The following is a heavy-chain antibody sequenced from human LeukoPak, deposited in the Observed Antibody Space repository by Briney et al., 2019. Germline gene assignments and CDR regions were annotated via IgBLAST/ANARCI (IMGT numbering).Heavy chain of an antibody. D-gene: IGHD1-26*01. J-gene: IGHJ6*02. CDR1: GYSFTSYG. Sequence: ASVKVSCKASGYSFTSYGISWVRQAPGQGLEWMGWISAYNGNTNYAQRFQGRVTMTTDTSTSTAYMELRSLRSDDTAVYYCAREAVGATDHFGMDVWGQGITVTVSS. CDR3: AREAVGATDHFGMDV. V-gene: IGHV1-18*01. CDR2: ISAYNGNT.